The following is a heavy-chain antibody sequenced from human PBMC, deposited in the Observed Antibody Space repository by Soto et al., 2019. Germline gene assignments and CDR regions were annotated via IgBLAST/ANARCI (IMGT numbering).Heavy chain of an antibody. CDR1: GGSFSGYY. D-gene: IGHD3-9*01. CDR3: ARGVSEILTGYYLDY. V-gene: IGHV4-34*01. Sequence: PSETLSLTCAVYGGSFSGYYWSWIRQPPGKGLEWIGEINHSGSTNYNPSLKSRVTISIDTSKNQFSFRLSSVTAADTAVYYCARGVSEILTGYYLDYWGQGTLVTVSS. J-gene: IGHJ4*02. CDR2: INHSGST.